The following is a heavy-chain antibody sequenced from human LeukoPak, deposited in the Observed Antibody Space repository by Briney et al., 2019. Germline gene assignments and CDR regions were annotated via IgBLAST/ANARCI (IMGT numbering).Heavy chain of an antibody. D-gene: IGHD3-22*01. V-gene: IGHV4-39*07. CDR2: IYYSGST. CDR1: GGSISSSSYY. J-gene: IGHJ4*02. CDR3: ARGKYYDSSGYYDY. Sequence: SETLFLTCTVSGGSISSSSYYWGWIRQPPGKGLEWIGSIYYSGSTNYNPSLKSRVTISVDKSKNQFSLKLSSVTAADTAVYYCARGKYYDSSGYYDYWGQGTLVTVSS.